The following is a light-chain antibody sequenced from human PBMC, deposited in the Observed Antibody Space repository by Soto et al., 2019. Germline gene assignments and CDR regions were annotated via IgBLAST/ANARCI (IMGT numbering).Light chain of an antibody. CDR1: QRVASN. CDR2: GAS. CDR3: QQYNNWPRT. J-gene: IGKJ1*01. Sequence: EIALTQSPATLSLCPGERAPLSGRASQRVASNLAWYQQKPGQAPRLLIYGASTRATGIPARFSGSGSGTEFTLAISSLQSEDFAVYYCQQYNNWPRTFGQGTKVDI. V-gene: IGKV3-15*01.